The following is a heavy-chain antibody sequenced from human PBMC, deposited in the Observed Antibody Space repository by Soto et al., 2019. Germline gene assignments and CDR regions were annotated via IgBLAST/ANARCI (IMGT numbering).Heavy chain of an antibody. J-gene: IGHJ4*02. D-gene: IGHD6-19*01. V-gene: IGHV1-46*01. Sequence: GASVKVSCKASGYIFTNYYIHWVRQAPGQGLEWMGIISLSADRTSYAQKFQGRFTVTMDTSTSTVYMEVSSLRSDDTAVYYCARDPSNSSGRHLYFDYWGQGTRVTVSS. CDR1: GYIFTNYY. CDR3: ARDPSNSSGRHLYFDY. CDR2: ISLSADRT.